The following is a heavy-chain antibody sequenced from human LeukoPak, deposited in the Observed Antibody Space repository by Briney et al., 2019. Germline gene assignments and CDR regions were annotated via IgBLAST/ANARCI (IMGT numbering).Heavy chain of an antibody. J-gene: IGHJ6*03. Sequence: GASVKVSCKASGYTFTSYAMNWVRQAPGQGLEWMGWINTNTGNPTYAQGFTGRFAFSLDTSVSTAYLQISSLKAEDTAVYYCASHEGAAYYDFWSGNHYYYYYYMDVWGKGTTVTVSS. V-gene: IGHV7-4-1*02. CDR2: INTNTGNP. CDR1: GYTFTSYA. CDR3: ASHEGAAYYDFWSGNHYYYYYYMDV. D-gene: IGHD3-3*01.